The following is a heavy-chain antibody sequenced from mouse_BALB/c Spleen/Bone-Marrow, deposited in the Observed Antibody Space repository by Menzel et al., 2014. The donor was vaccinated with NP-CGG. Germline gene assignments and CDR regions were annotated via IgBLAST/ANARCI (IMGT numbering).Heavy chain of an antibody. V-gene: IGHV1S132*01. Sequence: VQLQQSGAELVKPGASVKLSCKTSGYTFTSYWIQWVKQRPGQGLEWIGEIFTGGGSIYYNEKFKGKAALTIDKSSSTAYMKLSSLTSEDSGVYFCGRRGLRQAMDYWGQGTSVTVSS. J-gene: IGHJ4*01. CDR2: IFTGGGSI. CDR3: GRRGLRQAMDY. D-gene: IGHD2-4*01. CDR1: GYTFTSYW.